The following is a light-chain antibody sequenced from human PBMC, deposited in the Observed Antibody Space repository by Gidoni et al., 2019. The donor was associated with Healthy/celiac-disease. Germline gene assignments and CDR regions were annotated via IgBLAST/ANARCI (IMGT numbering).Light chain of an antibody. CDR1: SSDVGSYNL. Sequence: QSALTQPASVSGSPGQSITISCTGTSSDVGSYNLVSWYQQHPGKAPKLMIYEGSKRPSGVSNRFSGSKSGNTASLTISGLQAEDEADYYCCSYAGSSTPWVLGTGTKVTVL. CDR3: CSYAGSSTPWV. J-gene: IGLJ1*01. V-gene: IGLV2-23*01. CDR2: EGS.